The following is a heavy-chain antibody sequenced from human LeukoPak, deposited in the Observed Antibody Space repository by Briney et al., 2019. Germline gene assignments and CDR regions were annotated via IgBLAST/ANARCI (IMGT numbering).Heavy chain of an antibody. Sequence: SETLPLTCAVYGGSFSGYYWSWIRQPPGKGLEWIGYTYYSGSTNYNPSLKSRVTISVDTSKNQFSLKLSSVTAADTAVYYCARQDGVSMVPHWGQGTLVTVSS. CDR2: TYYSGST. D-gene: IGHD3-10*01. CDR1: GGSFSGYY. CDR3: ARQDGVSMVPH. J-gene: IGHJ4*02. V-gene: IGHV4-59*08.